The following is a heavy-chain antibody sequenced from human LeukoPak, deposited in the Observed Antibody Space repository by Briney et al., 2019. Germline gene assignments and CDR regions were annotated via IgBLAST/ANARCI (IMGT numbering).Heavy chain of an antibody. CDR3: TRDRVGLWWFN. J-gene: IGHJ4*02. CDR2: IRSKTYGGTT. CDR1: GSTSGDDA. D-gene: IGHD2-21*01. Sequence: GGSLRLSRTAPGSTSGDDALNWFRQAPGKGLEWVGFIRSKTYGGTTEYAASVKGRFTISRDDSKSIAYLQMNSLKTEDTAVYYCTRDRVGLWWFNWGQGTLVTVSS. V-gene: IGHV3-49*03.